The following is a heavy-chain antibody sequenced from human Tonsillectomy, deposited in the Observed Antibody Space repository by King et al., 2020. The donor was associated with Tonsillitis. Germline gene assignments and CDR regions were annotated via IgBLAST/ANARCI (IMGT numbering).Heavy chain of an antibody. CDR3: ARVAGGYYFDY. CDR1: GFTFSSYW. Sequence: VQLVESGGGLVQPGGSLRLSCAASGFTFSSYWMSWVRQAPGKGLEWVANIKQDGSEKYYVDSVKGRLTISRDNAKNSLYLQRNSLRAEDTAVYYCARVAGGYYFDYWGQGTLVTVSS. CDR2: IKQDGSEK. V-gene: IGHV3-7*03. J-gene: IGHJ4*02. D-gene: IGHD6-19*01.